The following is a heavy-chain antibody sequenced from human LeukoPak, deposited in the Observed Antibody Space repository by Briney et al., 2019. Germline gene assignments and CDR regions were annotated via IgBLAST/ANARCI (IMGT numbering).Heavy chain of an antibody. Sequence: PGGSLRLSCAASGFTFSNYAMSWVRQAPGKGLEGVSAVSGSGGGTYYADSVRGRFTISRDNSKNTLYLQMNSLRAGDTAVYYCAKIGTATITYYFDYWGQGTLVTVSS. CDR1: GFTFSNYA. CDR2: VSGSGGGT. CDR3: AKIGTATITYYFDY. D-gene: IGHD5-12*01. J-gene: IGHJ4*02. V-gene: IGHV3-23*01.